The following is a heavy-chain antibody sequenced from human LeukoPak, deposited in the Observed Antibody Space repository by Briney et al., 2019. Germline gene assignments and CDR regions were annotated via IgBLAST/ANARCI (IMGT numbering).Heavy chain of an antibody. CDR1: GFTFRSCW. CDR3: GRALGGGPLDY. J-gene: IGHJ4*02. CDR2: IKQDGSVK. D-gene: IGHD3-16*01. Sequence: SGGSLRLSCAASGFTFRSCWMSWVRQAPGKGLEWVANIKQDGSVKYYVDSVKGRFTISRDNAKNSLYLQMNSLRAEDTAVYYCGRALGGGPLDYWGQGTLVTVSS. V-gene: IGHV3-7*01.